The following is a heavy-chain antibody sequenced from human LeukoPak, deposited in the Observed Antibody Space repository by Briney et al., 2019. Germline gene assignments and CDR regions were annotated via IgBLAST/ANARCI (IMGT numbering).Heavy chain of an antibody. CDR2: ISYDGSLR. CDR3: ARAGYYSGPGDSGEIDF. CDR1: GFTFSSYG. J-gene: IGHJ4*02. D-gene: IGHD3-10*01. V-gene: IGHV3-30*03. Sequence: GGSLRLSCAASGFTFSSYGMHWVRQAPGKGLGWVAVISYDGSLRFYADSVKGRFSISRDNSKNTVYLQMNSLRAEDTAMYYCARAGYYSGPGDSGEIDFWGQGTLVTVSS.